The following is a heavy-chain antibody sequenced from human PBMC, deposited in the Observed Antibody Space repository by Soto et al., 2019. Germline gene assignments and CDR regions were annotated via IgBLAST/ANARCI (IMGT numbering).Heavy chain of an antibody. J-gene: IGHJ5*02. CDR2: ISPYNGNT. V-gene: IGHV1-18*04. Sequence: QVQLVQSGVEVKKPGASVKVSCKASGYTFVDYGFSWVRQAPGQGLEWMGWISPYNGNTHYVETFQGRVTMTTDTSTSTAFMELRTLTSDDTAVYYCARVPTPTHGDSNKNNFSDPWGQGTLVTVSS. CDR3: ARVPTPTHGDSNKNNFSDP. CDR1: GYTFVDYG. D-gene: IGHD1-1*01.